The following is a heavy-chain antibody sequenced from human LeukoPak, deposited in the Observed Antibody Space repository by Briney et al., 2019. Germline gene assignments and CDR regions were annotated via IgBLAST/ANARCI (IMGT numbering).Heavy chain of an antibody. Sequence: GGSLRLSCAVSGFTVSSNYMSWVRQAPGKGLEWVAVISYDGSNKYYADSVKGRFTISRDNSKNTLYLQMNSLRAEDTAVYYCARGHYYFDYWGQGTTVTVSS. CDR3: ARGHYYFDY. CDR2: ISYDGSNK. J-gene: IGHJ4*03. V-gene: IGHV3-30-3*01. CDR1: GFTVSSNY.